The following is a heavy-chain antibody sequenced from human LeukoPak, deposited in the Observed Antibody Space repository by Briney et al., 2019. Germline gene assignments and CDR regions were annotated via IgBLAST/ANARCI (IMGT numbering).Heavy chain of an antibody. CDR1: GFTVSSNY. V-gene: IGHV3-21*01. J-gene: IGHJ1*01. D-gene: IGHD3-16*01. Sequence: PGGSLRLSCAASGFTVSSNYMSWVRQAPGKGLEWVSSITNSHFDMDYADSVRGRFTISRDNPENSLFLQMNSLRAEDTAVYYCATAPPPPYDYLYPPFFHHWGQGALVTVSS. CDR2: ITNSHFDM. CDR3: ATAPPPPYDYLYPPFFHH.